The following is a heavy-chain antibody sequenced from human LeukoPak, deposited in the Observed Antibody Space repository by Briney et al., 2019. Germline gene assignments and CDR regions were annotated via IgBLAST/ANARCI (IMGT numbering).Heavy chain of an antibody. J-gene: IGHJ4*02. CDR3: TYDILTGYYTDY. D-gene: IGHD3-9*01. CDR1: GGTFSSYA. CDR2: IIPILGIA. V-gene: IGHV1-69*04. Sequence: SVKVSCKASGGTFSSYAISWVRQAPGQGLEWMGRIIPILGIANYAQKFQGRVTVTADKSTSTAYMELSSLRSEDTAVYYCTYDILTGYYTDYWGQGTLVTVSS.